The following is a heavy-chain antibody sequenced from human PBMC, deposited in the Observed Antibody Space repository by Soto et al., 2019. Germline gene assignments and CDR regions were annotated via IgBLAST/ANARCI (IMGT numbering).Heavy chain of an antibody. CDR3: ARDQLVRGVIITNGMDV. D-gene: IGHD3-10*01. Sequence: KPSETLSLTCTVSGGSISSGGYYWSWIRQHPGKGLEWIGYIYYSGSTYYNPSLKSRVTISVDTSKNQFSLKLSSVTAADTAVYYCARDQLVRGVIITNGMDVWGQGTTVTVS. V-gene: IGHV4-31*03. CDR1: GGSISSGGYY. CDR2: IYYSGST. J-gene: IGHJ6*02.